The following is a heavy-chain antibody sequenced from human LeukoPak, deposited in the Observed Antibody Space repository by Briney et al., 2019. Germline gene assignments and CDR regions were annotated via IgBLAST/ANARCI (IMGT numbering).Heavy chain of an antibody. CDR1: GGSISSYY. Sequence: SETLSLTCTVSGGSISSYYWSWIRQPPGKGLEWIGYTYYSGSTNYNPSLKSRVTISVDTSKNQFSLKLSSVTAADTAVYYCARGEAAAGTVRWFDPWGQGTLVTVSS. CDR2: TYYSGST. J-gene: IGHJ5*02. V-gene: IGHV4-59*01. D-gene: IGHD6-13*01. CDR3: ARGEAAAGTVRWFDP.